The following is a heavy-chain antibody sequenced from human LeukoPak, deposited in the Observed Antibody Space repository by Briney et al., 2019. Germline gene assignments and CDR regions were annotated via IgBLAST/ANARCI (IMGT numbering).Heavy chain of an antibody. Sequence: PETLSLTCTVSGGSISSYYWSWIRQPPGKGLEWIGYIYYSGSTNYNPSLKSRVTISVDTSKNQFSLKLSSVTAADTAVYYCASLPGGGGTGYWGQGTLVTVSS. CDR2: IYYSGST. J-gene: IGHJ4*02. CDR1: GGSISSYY. D-gene: IGHD3-16*01. CDR3: ASLPGGGGTGY. V-gene: IGHV4-59*01.